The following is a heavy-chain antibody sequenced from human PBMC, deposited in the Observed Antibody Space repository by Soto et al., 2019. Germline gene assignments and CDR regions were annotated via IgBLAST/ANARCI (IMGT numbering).Heavy chain of an antibody. CDR1: GFTFSSYG. Sequence: VQLVESGGGVVQPGRSLRLSCAASGFTFSSYGMHWVRQAPGKGLEWVAVIWYDGSNKYYADSVKGRFTISRDNSKNTLYLQMNSLRAEDTAVYYCARVSGSSSSDAFDIWGQGTMVTVSS. V-gene: IGHV3-33*01. J-gene: IGHJ3*02. CDR2: IWYDGSNK. CDR3: ARVSGSSSSDAFDI. D-gene: IGHD6-13*01.